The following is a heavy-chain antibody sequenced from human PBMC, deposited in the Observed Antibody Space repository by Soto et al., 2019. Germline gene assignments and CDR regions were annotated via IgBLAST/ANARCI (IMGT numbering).Heavy chain of an antibody. Sequence: GGSLRLSCAASGFTFDDYAMHWVRQAPGKGLEWVSGISWNSGSIGYADSVKGRFTISRDNAKNSLYLQMNSLRAEDTALYYCAKGPSSDFWSGYYDYWGQGTLVTVSS. D-gene: IGHD3-3*01. CDR2: ISWNSGSI. CDR3: AKGPSSDFWSGYYDY. J-gene: IGHJ4*02. CDR1: GFTFDDYA. V-gene: IGHV3-9*01.